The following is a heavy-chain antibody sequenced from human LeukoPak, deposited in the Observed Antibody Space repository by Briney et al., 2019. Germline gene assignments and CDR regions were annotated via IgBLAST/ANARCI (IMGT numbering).Heavy chain of an antibody. J-gene: IGHJ5*02. CDR2: IHYSGST. D-gene: IGHD1-14*01. CDR3: ARVGRTARWFDP. Sequence: SETLSLTCTVSGGSISSSSYYWGWIRQPPGKGLEWIGSIHYSGSTYYNPSLKSRVTISVDTSKNQFSLKLSSVTAADTAVYCCARVGRTARWFDPWGQGTLVTVSS. CDR1: GGSISSSSYY. V-gene: IGHV4-39*07.